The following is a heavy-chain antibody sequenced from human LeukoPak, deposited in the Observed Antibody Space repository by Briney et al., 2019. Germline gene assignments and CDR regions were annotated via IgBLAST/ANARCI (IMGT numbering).Heavy chain of an antibody. D-gene: IGHD3-10*01. CDR1: GFTFSSYG. V-gene: IGHV3-33*01. Sequence: QPGRSLRLSCAASGFTFSSYGMHWVRQAPGKGLEWVAVIWYDGSNKYYADSVKGRFTISRDNSKNTLYLQMNSLRAEDTAVYYCARDGSGRGSGDNYYMDVWGKGTTVTVSS. CDR2: IWYDGSNK. CDR3: ARDGSGRGSGDNYYMDV. J-gene: IGHJ6*03.